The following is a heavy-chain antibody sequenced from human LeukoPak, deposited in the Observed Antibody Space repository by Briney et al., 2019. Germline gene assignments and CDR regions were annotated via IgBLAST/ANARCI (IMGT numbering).Heavy chain of an antibody. Sequence: GGSLRLSCGASGFTFSYHWMHWVRHVPGKGLVWVSRIDGGGSSTSYADSVKGRFSISRDNAKSTLYLQMSSLRAEDTAVYYCARGPGSSGGAYVGDYWGPGTLVTVSS. CDR1: GFTFSYHW. CDR2: IDGGGSST. D-gene: IGHD3-22*01. CDR3: ARGPGSSGGAYVGDY. V-gene: IGHV3-74*01. J-gene: IGHJ4*01.